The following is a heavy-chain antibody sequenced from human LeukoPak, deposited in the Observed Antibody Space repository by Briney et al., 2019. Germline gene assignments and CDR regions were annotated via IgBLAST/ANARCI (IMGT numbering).Heavy chain of an antibody. Sequence: ASVKVSCTASGYTFTTYSIHWVRQAPGQRLEWMGRINGGNDNTRYSQKFQGRVTITRDTSASTAYMELSSLRSEDTAVYYCARGIVVEPTANWFDPWGQGILVTVSS. CDR3: ARGIVVEPTANWFDP. CDR1: GYTFTTYS. D-gene: IGHD2-2*01. V-gene: IGHV1-3*01. J-gene: IGHJ5*02. CDR2: INGGNDNT.